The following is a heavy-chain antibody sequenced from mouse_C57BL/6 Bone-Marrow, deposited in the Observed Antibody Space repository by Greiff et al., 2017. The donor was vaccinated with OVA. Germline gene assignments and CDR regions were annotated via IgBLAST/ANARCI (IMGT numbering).Heavy chain of an antibody. Sequence: VQLQESGPELVKPGASVKISCKASGYTFTDYYINWVKQRPGQGLEWIGWIFPGSGSTYYNEKFKGKATLTVDKSSSTAYMLLSSLTSEDSAVYFCAYRRDYYTLCPFDYWGQGTTLTVSS. V-gene: IGHV1-75*01. CDR1: GYTFTDYY. CDR3: AYRRDYYTLCPFDY. D-gene: IGHD1-1*02. J-gene: IGHJ2*01. CDR2: IFPGSGST.